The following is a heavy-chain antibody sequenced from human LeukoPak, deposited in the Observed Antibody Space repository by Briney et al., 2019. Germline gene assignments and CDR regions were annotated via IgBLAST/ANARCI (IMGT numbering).Heavy chain of an antibody. J-gene: IGHJ4*02. V-gene: IGHV3-30*03. D-gene: IGHD1-26*01. CDR1: GFTFSSYG. CDR3: ARDIEWELTPMGY. CDR2: ISYHGNNK. Sequence: GGSLRLSCAASGFTFSSYGMHWVRQAPGKGLEWVAIISYHGNNKYYADSVKGRFTISRDNAKNSLYLQMNSLRAEDTAVYYCARDIEWELTPMGYWGQGTLVTVSS.